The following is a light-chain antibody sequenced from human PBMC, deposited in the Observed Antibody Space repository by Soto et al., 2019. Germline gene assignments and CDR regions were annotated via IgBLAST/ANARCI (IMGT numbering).Light chain of an antibody. V-gene: IGLV2-14*01. CDR1: SSDVGGYNY. CDR3: SSYTSSSTLL. J-gene: IGLJ2*01. Sequence: QSALTQPASVSGSPGQSTTISCTGTSSDVGGYNYVSWYQQHPGKAPKLMIYDVSNRPSGVSNRFSGSKSGNTASLTISGLQAEDEADYYCSSYTSSSTLLFGGGTKLTVL. CDR2: DVS.